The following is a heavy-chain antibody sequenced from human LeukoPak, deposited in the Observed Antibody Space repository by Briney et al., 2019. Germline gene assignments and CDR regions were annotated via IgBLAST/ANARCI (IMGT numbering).Heavy chain of an antibody. CDR2: ISSSSSHI. J-gene: IGHJ3*02. V-gene: IGHV3-21*01. CDR3: ARDREYQLLSVAFDI. D-gene: IGHD2-2*01. CDR1: GFTFSSYS. Sequence: GGSLRLSCAASGFTFSSYSMNWVRQAPGKGLEWVSSISSSSSHIYYADSVKGRFTISRDNAKNSQYLQMNSLRAEDTAVYYCARDREYQLLSVAFDIWGQGTMVTVSS.